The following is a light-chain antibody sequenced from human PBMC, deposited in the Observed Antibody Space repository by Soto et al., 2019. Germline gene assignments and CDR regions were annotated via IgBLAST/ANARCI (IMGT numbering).Light chain of an antibody. V-gene: IGKV3-15*01. Sequence: EIVMTQSPATLSVSPGERAPLSCRASQSVSSTLAWYQQKPGQAPRLLIYGASTRATGIPARFSGSGSGTEFTLTISSLQSEDFEVYYCQQYNNWPWTFGQGTKVDIK. CDR2: GAS. J-gene: IGKJ1*01. CDR1: QSVSST. CDR3: QQYNNWPWT.